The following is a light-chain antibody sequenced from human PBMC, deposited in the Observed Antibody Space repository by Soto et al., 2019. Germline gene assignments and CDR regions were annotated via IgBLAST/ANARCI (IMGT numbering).Light chain of an antibody. J-gene: IGKJ4*01. Sequence: DIQMTQSPSTLAASVGDRVTITCRASQSISSWLAWYQQKPGKAPKLLIYKASSLESGVPSRFSGSGSGTEFTLTISSLQPDDFATYYCQQYNSYSLTFGGGTKVEIK. CDR3: QQYNSYSLT. CDR2: KAS. V-gene: IGKV1-5*03. CDR1: QSISSW.